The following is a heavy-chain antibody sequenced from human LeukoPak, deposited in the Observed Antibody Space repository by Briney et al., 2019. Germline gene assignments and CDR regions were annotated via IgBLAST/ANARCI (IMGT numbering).Heavy chain of an antibody. V-gene: IGHV3-23*01. CDR1: GFPFSDYA. Sequence: GGSLRLSCEASGFPFSDYAMTWVRQAPGKGLEWVSSIKVSGGGSSYADSVKGRFTMTRDNSKSTLYLQMNSLRAGDTAVYFCGRDPNGDYVGAFEFWGQGTLVTVSS. CDR3: GRDPNGDYVGAFEF. J-gene: IGHJ3*01. D-gene: IGHD4-17*01. CDR2: IKVSGGGS.